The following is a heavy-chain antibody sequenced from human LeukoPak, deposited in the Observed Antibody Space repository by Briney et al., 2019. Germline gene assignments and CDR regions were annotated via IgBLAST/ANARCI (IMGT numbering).Heavy chain of an antibody. J-gene: IGHJ4*02. CDR2: IYYSGST. CDR1: GGSISSSSYY. D-gene: IGHD3-3*01. Sequence: SETLSLTCTVSGGSISSSSYYWGWIRQPPGKGLEWIGSIYYSGSTYYNPSLKSRVTISVDTSKNQFSLKLSSVTAADTAVYYCARHRPKEDFWSPQDYFDYWGQGTLVTVSS. V-gene: IGHV4-39*01. CDR3: ARHRPKEDFWSPQDYFDY.